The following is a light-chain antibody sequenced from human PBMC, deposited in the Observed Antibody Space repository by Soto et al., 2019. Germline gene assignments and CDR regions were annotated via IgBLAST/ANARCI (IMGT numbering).Light chain of an antibody. CDR1: QSVSSSY. CDR3: QQRSNWPPGLT. J-gene: IGKJ4*01. CDR2: DAS. V-gene: IGKV3-11*01. Sequence: EIGVSQSAGTLSLSPGERATLSCRASQSVSSSYLAWYQQKPGQAPRLLIYDASNRATGIPARFSGSGSGTDFTLTISSLEPEDFAVYYCQQRSNWPPGLTFGGGTKV.